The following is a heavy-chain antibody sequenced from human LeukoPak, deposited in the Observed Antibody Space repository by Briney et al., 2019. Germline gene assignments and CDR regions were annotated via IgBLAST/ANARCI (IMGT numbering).Heavy chain of an antibody. CDR1: GFTFGSYG. Sequence: PGGSLRLSCAASGFTFGSYGMHWVRQAPGKGLEWVAVIWYDGSNKYYADSVKGRFTISRDNSKNTLFLQMNSLRAEDTAVYYCARGLYDSSGYYYFPHYWGQGTLVTVSS. CDR2: IWYDGSNK. D-gene: IGHD3-22*01. J-gene: IGHJ4*02. V-gene: IGHV3-33*01. CDR3: ARGLYDSSGYYYFPHY.